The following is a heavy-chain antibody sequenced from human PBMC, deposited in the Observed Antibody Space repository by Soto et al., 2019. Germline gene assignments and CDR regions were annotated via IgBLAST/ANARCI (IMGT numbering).Heavy chain of an antibody. CDR1: GYTFTSYY. CDR2: INPSGGST. V-gene: IGHV1-46*01. D-gene: IGHD2-15*01. J-gene: IGHJ4*02. CDR3: ARGNPDLDPLCSGGRCYPAEAPDY. Sequence: ASVKVSCKASGYTFTSYYMHWVRQAPGQGLEWMGIINPSGGSTSYAQKFQGRVTMTRDTSTSTVYMELSSLRSEDTAVYYCARGNPDLDPLCSGGRCYPAEAPDYCSQGTLVTVSS.